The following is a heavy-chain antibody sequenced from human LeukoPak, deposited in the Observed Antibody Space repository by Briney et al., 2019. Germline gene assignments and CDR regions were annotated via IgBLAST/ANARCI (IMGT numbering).Heavy chain of an antibody. V-gene: IGHV3-20*04. D-gene: IGHD6-13*01. CDR1: GFTFADYG. Sequence: PAGSLRLSCAASGFTFADYGMSWLRQAPGKGLEWVSGINWNGGSTGYADSVKGRFTISRDNAKNSLYLKMNSLRAEDTALYYCAGVVAAGPEDYWGQGTLVTVSS. J-gene: IGHJ4*02. CDR3: AGVVAAGPEDY. CDR2: INWNGGST.